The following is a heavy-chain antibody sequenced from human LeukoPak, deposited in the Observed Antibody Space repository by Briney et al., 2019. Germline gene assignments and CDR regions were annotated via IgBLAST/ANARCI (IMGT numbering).Heavy chain of an antibody. CDR3: ARRYSSSWYNWFDP. CDR2: INHSGST. Sequence: PSETLSLTCAVYGGSFSGYYWSWIRQPPGKGLEWIGEINHSGSTNYNPSLKSRVTISVDTSKNQFSLKLSSVTAADTAVYYCARRYSSSWYNWFDPWGQGTLVTVSS. D-gene: IGHD6-13*01. J-gene: IGHJ5*02. V-gene: IGHV4-34*01. CDR1: GGSFSGYY.